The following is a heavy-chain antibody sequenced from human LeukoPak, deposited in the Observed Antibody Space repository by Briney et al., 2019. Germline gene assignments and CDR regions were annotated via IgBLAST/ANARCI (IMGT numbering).Heavy chain of an antibody. J-gene: IGHJ6*02. CDR3: ARDQRYGSSWYVWYYGLDV. Sequence: GGSLRLSCAGSGFTFSTYWMSWVRQAPGKGLEWVANINQDGSEKYYVDSVKGRFTISRDNAKNSLFLQMNNLRAEDTAVYSCARDQRYGSSWYVWYYGLDVWGHGTTVTVSS. V-gene: IGHV3-7*01. CDR1: GFTFSTYW. CDR2: INQDGSEK. D-gene: IGHD6-13*01.